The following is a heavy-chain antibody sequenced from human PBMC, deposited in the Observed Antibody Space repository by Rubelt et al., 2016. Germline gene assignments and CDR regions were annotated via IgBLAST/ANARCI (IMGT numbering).Heavy chain of an antibody. CDR2: INHSGST. Sequence: QVQLQQWGAGLLKPSETLSLTCAVYGGSFSGYYWSWFRQPPGKGLEWIGEINHSGSTNYNPSLKSRVTISVDTSKNQFSLKLSSVTAADTAVYYCARGKEGLGVTMMDYWGQGTLVTVSS. J-gene: IGHJ4*02. V-gene: IGHV4-34*01. D-gene: IGHD3-22*01. CDR3: ARGKEGLGVTMMDY. CDR1: GGSFSGYY.